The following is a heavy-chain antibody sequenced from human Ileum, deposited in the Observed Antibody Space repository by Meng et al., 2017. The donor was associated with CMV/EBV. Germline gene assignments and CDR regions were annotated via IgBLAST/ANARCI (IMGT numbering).Heavy chain of an antibody. CDR1: GFTFSDYN. D-gene: IGHD3-3*01. CDR2: IHSSGTYM. J-gene: IGHJ4*02. V-gene: IGHV3-21*04. CDR3: ARESQYDFWSGYGY. Sequence: GESLKISCAASGFTFSDYNMNWVRQAPGKGLEWVSLIHSSGTYMFYADSVKGRFTISRDNAQNSLYLQMNSLRADDTAVYYCARESQYDFWSGYGYWGQGTLVTVSS.